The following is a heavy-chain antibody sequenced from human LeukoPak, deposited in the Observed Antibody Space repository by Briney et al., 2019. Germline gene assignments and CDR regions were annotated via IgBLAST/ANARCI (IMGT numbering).Heavy chain of an antibody. CDR2: INPNSCGT. CDR1: GYTFTGYY. CDR3: ARVPQGTVGYSSSWFSYFDY. J-gene: IGHJ4*02. D-gene: IGHD6-13*01. V-gene: IGHV1-2*04. Sequence: ASVKVSCKASGYTFTGYYMHWVRQAPGQGLEWMGWINPNSCGTNYAQKFQGWVTMTRDTSISTAYMELSRLRSDDTAVYYCARVPQGTVGYSSSWFSYFDYWGQGTLVTVSS.